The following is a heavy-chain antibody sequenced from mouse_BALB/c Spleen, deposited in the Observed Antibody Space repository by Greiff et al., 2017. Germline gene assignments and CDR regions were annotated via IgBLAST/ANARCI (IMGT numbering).Heavy chain of an antibody. CDR2: INSNGGST. CDR3: ARAAYYRYDGFAY. Sequence: EGNLVESGGGLVQPGGSLKLSCAASGFTFSSYGMSWVRQTPDKRLELVATINSNGGSTYYPDSVKGRFTISRDNAKNTLYLQMSSLKSEDTAMYYCARAAYYRYDGFAYWGQGTLVTVSA. D-gene: IGHD2-14*01. CDR1: GFTFSSYG. V-gene: IGHV5-6-3*01. J-gene: IGHJ3*01.